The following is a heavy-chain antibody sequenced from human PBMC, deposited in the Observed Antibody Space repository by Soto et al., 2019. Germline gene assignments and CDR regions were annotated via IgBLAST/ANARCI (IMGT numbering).Heavy chain of an antibody. CDR2: IYSGGST. CDR3: AKDRAGHWFDP. V-gene: IGHV3-66*01. J-gene: IGHJ5*02. Sequence: GGSLRLSCAASVFTVSSNYMSWVRQAPGKGLEWVSVIYSGGSTYYADSVKGRFTISRDNSKNTLYLQMNSLRAEDTAVYYCAKDRAGHWFDPWGQGTLVTVSS. CDR1: VFTVSSNY.